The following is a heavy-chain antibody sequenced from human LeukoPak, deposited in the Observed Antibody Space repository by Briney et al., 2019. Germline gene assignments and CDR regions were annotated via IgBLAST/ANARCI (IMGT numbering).Heavy chain of an antibody. CDR1: GLTVSSNY. J-gene: IGHJ4*02. Sequence: PGGSLRLSCAPSGLTVSSNYMSWVRQPPGKGLEWVSVIYSGGSTYYADSVKGRFTISRHNSKNTLYLQMNSLRAEDRAVYYCARGGSSGWSAPDDYWGEGTLVTVSS. CDR2: IYSGGST. D-gene: IGHD6-19*01. CDR3: ARGGSSGWSAPDDY. V-gene: IGHV3-53*04.